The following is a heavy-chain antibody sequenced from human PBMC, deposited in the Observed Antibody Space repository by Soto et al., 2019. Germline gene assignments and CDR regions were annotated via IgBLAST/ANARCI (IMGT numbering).Heavy chain of an antibody. J-gene: IGHJ3*01. V-gene: IGHV1-69*02. CDR3: SIGSWSAETFDV. Sequence: QVHLIQSGAEVKKPGSSVKVSCKAAGGTFNTYTLFWVRQAPGHGLEWMGRIIPMLPVTNSAQKFQGRLTLTAHKSTGTXFMELTSLTSDDTAVYYCSIGSWSAETFDVWGQGTMVTVSS. D-gene: IGHD2-2*01. CDR2: IIPMLPVT. CDR1: GGTFNTYT.